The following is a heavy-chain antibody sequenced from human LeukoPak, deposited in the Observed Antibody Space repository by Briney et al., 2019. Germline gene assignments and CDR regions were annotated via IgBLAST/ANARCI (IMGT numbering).Heavy chain of an antibody. CDR2: INPNSGGT. CDR1: GYTFTGYY. CDR3: ARDPRGSSWLTYYFDY. D-gene: IGHD6-13*01. V-gene: IGHV1-2*02. J-gene: IGHJ4*02. Sequence: GASVKVSCKASGYTFTGYYMHWVRQAPGQGLEWMGWINPNSGGTNYAQKFQGRVTMTRDTSISTAYMELSRLRSDDTAVYYCARDPRGSSWLTYYFDYWGQGTLVTVSS.